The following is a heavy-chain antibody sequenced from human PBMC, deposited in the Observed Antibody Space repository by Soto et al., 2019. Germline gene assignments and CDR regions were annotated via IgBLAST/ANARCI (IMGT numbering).Heavy chain of an antibody. CDR3: ARDGVKTIAVAGTSGSYYGMDV. CDR1: GFTFSSYS. CDR2: ISSSSSYI. V-gene: IGHV3-21*01. Sequence: EVQLVESGGGLVKPGGSLRLSCAASGFTFSSYSMNWVRQAPGKGLEWVSSISSSSSYIYYADSVKGRFTISRDNAKNTLYLQMNSLRAEDTAVYYCARDGVKTIAVAGTSGSYYGMDVWGQGTTVTVSS. D-gene: IGHD6-19*01. J-gene: IGHJ6*02.